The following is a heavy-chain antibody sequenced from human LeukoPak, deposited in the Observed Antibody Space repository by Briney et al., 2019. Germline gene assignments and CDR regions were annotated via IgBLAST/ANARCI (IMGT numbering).Heavy chain of an antibody. D-gene: IGHD2-15*01. Sequence: SETLSLTCTVSGGSISSGDYYWSWIRQPPGKGLEWIGYIYYSGSTYYNPSLKSRVTISVDTSKNQFSLKPSSVTAADTAVYYCARVVGYCSGGSCYLHYYCYYYMDVWGKGTTVTVSS. CDR2: IYYSGST. V-gene: IGHV4-30-4*08. J-gene: IGHJ6*03. CDR3: ARVVGYCSGGSCYLHYYCYYYMDV. CDR1: GGSISSGDYY.